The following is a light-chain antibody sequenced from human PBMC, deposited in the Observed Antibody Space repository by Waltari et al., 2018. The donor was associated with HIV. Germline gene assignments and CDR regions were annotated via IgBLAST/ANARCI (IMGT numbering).Light chain of an antibody. CDR1: NSDISDSTY. Sequence: QSALTQSPSASGSPGQSVNISCSGANSDISDSTYVSWSQQHSDRPPKLIIFEVTKRPSGVPDRFSGSKSGNTASLFVSGLQPEDEATYFCSSFAGTHKLFGGGTKLTVL. J-gene: IGLJ2*01. CDR2: EVT. CDR3: SSFAGTHKL. V-gene: IGLV2-8*01.